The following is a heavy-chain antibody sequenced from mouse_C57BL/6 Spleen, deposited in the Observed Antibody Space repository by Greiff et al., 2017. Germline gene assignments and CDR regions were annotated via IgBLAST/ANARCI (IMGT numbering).Heavy chain of an antibody. CDR1: GYTFTSYW. J-gene: IGHJ4*01. D-gene: IGHD2-4*01. V-gene: IGHV1-5*01. CDR2: IYPGNSDT. CDR3: TRGGDYDPYYAMDY. Sequence: VQLQQSGTVLARPGASVKMSCKPSGYTFTSYWMHWVKQRPGPGLEWIGAIYPGNSDTSYNQKFKGKAKLTAVTSASTAYMELSSLTNEDSAVYYCTRGGDYDPYYAMDYWGQGTSVTVSS.